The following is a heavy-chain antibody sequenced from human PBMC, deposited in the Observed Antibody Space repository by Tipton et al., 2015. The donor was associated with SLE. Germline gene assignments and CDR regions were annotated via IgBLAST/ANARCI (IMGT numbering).Heavy chain of an antibody. V-gene: IGHV4-38-2*02. CDR1: GGSFSGYY. J-gene: IGHJ4*02. CDR3: ARDGNLYYDFWSGYRYFDY. CDR2: IYHSGST. D-gene: IGHD3-3*01. Sequence: TLSLTCAVYGGSFSGYYWGWIRQPPGKGLEWIGSIYHSGSTYYNPSLKSRVTISVDTSKNQFSLKLSSVTAADTAVYYCARDGNLYYDFWSGYRYFDYWGQGTLVTVSS.